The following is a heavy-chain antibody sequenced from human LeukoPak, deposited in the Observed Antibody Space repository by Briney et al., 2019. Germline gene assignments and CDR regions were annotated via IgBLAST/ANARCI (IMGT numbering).Heavy chain of an antibody. V-gene: IGHV4-4*09. CDR1: GGSFSGYY. J-gene: IGHJ4*02. D-gene: IGHD4-17*01. CDR3: AGRAYGDRAFDY. Sequence: PSETLSLTCAVYGGSFSGYYWSWIRQPPGKGLEWIGYIYSSGGTNYNPSLKSRVTISVDTSKNQFSLKLSSVTAADAAVYYCAGRAYGDRAFDYWGQGTLATVSS. CDR2: IYSSGGT.